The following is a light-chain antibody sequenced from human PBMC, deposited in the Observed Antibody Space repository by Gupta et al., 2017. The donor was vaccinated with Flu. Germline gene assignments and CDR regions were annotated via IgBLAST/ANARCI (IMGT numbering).Light chain of an antibody. Sequence: FILTQPHSVSESPGRTVTISCTRSTRNIGDNYVQWYQQRPGSPPDLLIYEHDQRPSGVPDRFSASIDSSTASATLTISELGTEDEDDYYSQSSNTGKAVFGGGTRLTVL. CDR1: TRNIGDNY. CDR2: EHD. J-gene: IGLJ2*01. V-gene: IGLV6-57*01. CDR3: QSSNTGKAV.